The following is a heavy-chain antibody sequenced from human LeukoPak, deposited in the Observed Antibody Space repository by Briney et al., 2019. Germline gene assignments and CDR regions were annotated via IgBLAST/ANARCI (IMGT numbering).Heavy chain of an antibody. J-gene: IGHJ4*02. CDR3: AKDRFLIPGSGYFDY. CDR1: GFTFSRYA. V-gene: IGHV3-23*01. D-gene: IGHD3-10*01. CDR2: ISGSGGST. Sequence: GGSLRLSCAASGFTFSRYAMSWVRQAPGKGLEWISAISGSGGSTYYADSVKGRFTISRDNSKNTLYLQMNSLRAEDTAVYYCAKDRFLIPGSGYFDYWGQGTLVTVSS.